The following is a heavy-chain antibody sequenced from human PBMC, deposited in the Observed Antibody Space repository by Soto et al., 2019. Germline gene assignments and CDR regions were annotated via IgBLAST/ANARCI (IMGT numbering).Heavy chain of an antibody. CDR2: ISAYNGNT. D-gene: IGHD6-6*01. V-gene: IGHV1-18*01. CDR1: GYTFTSYG. J-gene: IGHJ6*02. Sequence: ASVKVSCKASGYTFTSYGISWVRQAPGQGLEWMGWISAYNGNTNHAQKLQGRVTMTTDTSTSTAYMELRSLRSDDTAVYYCASDRGSSSELEYYYYGMDVWGQGTTVTVSS. CDR3: ASDRGSSSELEYYYYGMDV.